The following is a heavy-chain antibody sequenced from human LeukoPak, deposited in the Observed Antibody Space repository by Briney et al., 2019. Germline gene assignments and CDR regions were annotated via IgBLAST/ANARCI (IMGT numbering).Heavy chain of an antibody. D-gene: IGHD2-2*01. J-gene: IGHJ4*02. CDR1: EFTFNSYT. CDR2: ISYDGSNK. Sequence: GGSLRLSCAASEFTFNSYTMHWVRQAPGKGLEWVALISYDGSNKYYADSLKGRFTISRDNSKNTLYLQMNSLRAEDTAVYYCARRSEEAHCSSTSCYGYYFDYWGQGTLVTVSS. V-gene: IGHV3-30*04. CDR3: ARRSEEAHCSSTSCYGYYFDY.